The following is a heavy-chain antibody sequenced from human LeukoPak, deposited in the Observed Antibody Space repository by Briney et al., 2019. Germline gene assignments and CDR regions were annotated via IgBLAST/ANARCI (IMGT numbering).Heavy chain of an antibody. CDR1: GGSISSSSYY. D-gene: IGHD4-17*01. V-gene: IGHV4-39*07. J-gene: IGHJ3*02. Sequence: SETLSLTCTVSGGSISSSSYYWGWIRQPPGKGLEWIGSIYYSGSTYYNPSLKSRVTISVDTSKNQFSLKLSSVTAADTAVYYCARDPADHGDYEGSAFDIWGQGTMVTVSS. CDR2: IYYSGST. CDR3: ARDPADHGDYEGSAFDI.